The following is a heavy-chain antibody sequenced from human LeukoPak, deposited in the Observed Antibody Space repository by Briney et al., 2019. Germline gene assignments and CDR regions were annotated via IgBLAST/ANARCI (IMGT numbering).Heavy chain of an antibody. D-gene: IGHD2-2*01. CDR1: GFTFSSYG. CDR3: ARVLKGYCSSTSCYALGY. J-gene: IGHJ4*02. CDR2: IWYDGSNK. V-gene: IGHV3-33*01. Sequence: GGSLRLSCAASGFTFSSYGMHWVRQAPGKGLEWVAVIWYDGSNKYYADSVKGRFTISRDNSKNTLYLQMNSLRAEDTAVYYYARVLKGYCSSTSCYALGYWGQGTLVTVSS.